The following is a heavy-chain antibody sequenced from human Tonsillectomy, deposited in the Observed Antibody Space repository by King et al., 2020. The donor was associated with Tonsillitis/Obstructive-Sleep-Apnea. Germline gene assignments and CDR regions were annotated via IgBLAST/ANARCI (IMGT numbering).Heavy chain of an antibody. CDR2: ISGTGITI. J-gene: IGHJ4*02. CDR3: ARESSLGGAGRAFDY. Sequence: VQLVESGGGLVQPGGSLRLSCAASGFTFSSYEMNWVRQAPGKGLEWVSYISGTGITIYYADSVKGRFTISRDNAKNSLYLQMNSLRAEDTAVYYCARESSLGGAGRAFDYWGQGTLVTVSS. CDR1: GFTFSSYE. V-gene: IGHV3-48*03. D-gene: IGHD3-16*01.